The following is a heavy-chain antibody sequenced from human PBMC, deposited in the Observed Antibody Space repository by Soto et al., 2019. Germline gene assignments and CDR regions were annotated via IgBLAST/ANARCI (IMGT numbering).Heavy chain of an antibody. CDR3: ARDRGYDAHDYYYNAMDV. CDR1: GFTFRTYT. V-gene: IGHV3-21*01. D-gene: IGHD3-10*01. J-gene: IGHJ6*02. CDR2: IRGFSPYT. Sequence: SGGSLRLSCISSGFTFRTYTMNWVRQAPGKGLEWVSGIRGFSPYTFYAESVRGRFTISRDNAKNSLFLQMDSLRAEDTAVYYCARDRGYDAHDYYYNAMDVWRQGTTVTVSS.